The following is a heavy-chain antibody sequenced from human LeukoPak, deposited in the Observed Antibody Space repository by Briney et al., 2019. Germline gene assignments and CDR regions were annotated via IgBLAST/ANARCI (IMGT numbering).Heavy chain of an antibody. J-gene: IGHJ4*02. D-gene: IGHD6-13*01. CDR2: ISADGGSP. Sequence: PGGSLRLSCAASGFNFHAYAMHWVRQAPGKGLQWVSLISADGGSPYYADSVKGRFTISRDNSKNSLYLQMNSLTTEDTAFYYCAKDKAGTIVWYGRWAIGLFDYWGQGSLLTVSS. CDR3: AKDKAGTIVWYGRWAIGLFDY. V-gene: IGHV3-43*02. CDR1: GFNFHAYA.